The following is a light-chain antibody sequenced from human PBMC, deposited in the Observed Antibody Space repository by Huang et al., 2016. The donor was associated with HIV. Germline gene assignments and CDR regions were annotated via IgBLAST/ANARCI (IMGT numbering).Light chain of an antibody. CDR3: HHYNSYSGA. CDR1: QTISNW. V-gene: IGKV1-5*03. Sequence: DIQMTQSASTLSASVGDRVTITCRASQTISNWSAWYQQKPGKAPNLLIYKASTLESGVPSRFSGSGSGTEFTLTISSLQPDDFATYYCHHYNSYSGAFGQGTKVEIK. J-gene: IGKJ1*01. CDR2: KAS.